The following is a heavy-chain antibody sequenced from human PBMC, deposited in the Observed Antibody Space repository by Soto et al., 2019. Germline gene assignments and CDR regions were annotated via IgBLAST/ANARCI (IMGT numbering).Heavy chain of an antibody. V-gene: IGHV3-30*18. Sequence: GGSLRLSCAASGFTFSSYGMHWVRQAPGKGLEWVAVISYDGSNKYYADSVKGRFTISRDNSKNTLYLQMNSLRAEDTAVYYCAKDPGYYGSGSYYYGMDVWGQGTTVTVSS. CDR2: ISYDGSNK. J-gene: IGHJ6*02. D-gene: IGHD3-10*01. CDR3: AKDPGYYGSGSYYYGMDV. CDR1: GFTFSSYG.